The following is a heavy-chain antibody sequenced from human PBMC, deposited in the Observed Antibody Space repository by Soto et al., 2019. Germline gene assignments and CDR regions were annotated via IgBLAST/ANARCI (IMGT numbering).Heavy chain of an antibody. CDR1: GGSISGSY. CDR2: VYYTGST. J-gene: IGHJ4*02. D-gene: IGHD6-19*01. Sequence: QVQLQETGPGLVKPSETLSLTCSVSGGSISGSYWSWIRQSPGKGLEWLGYVYYTGSTNYSPSLRSRVSISLDTSKNEFSLRLSSVTAADTAVYFCARSVAVPGAHIDYWGQGIQVTVSS. V-gene: IGHV4-59*01. CDR3: ARSVAVPGAHIDY.